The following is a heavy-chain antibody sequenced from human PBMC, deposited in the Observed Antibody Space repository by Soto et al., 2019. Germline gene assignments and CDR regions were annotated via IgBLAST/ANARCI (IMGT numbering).Heavy chain of an antibody. D-gene: IGHD2-2*01. CDR1: GYTFTSYA. CDR2: INAGNGNT. V-gene: IGHV1-3*01. J-gene: IGHJ3*02. Sequence: QVQLVQSGAEVKKPGASVKVSCKASGYTFTSYAMHWVRQAPGQRLEWMGWINAGNGNTKYSQKFQGRVTITRDTSASTAYMELSSLRFEDTGVYFCATAIADDAFDIWGRGTMVTVSS. CDR3: ATAIADDAFDI.